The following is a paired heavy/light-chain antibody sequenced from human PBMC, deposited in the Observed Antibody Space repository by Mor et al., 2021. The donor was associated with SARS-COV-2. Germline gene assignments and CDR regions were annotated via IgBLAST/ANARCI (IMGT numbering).Heavy chain of an antibody. D-gene: IGHD2-2*01. V-gene: IGHV1-69*01. CDR1: GGTFSSYA. CDR3: ARGRLADIVVVPAPFYYYYMDV. J-gene: IGHJ6*03. CDR2: IIPIFGTA. Sequence: QVQLVQSGAEVKKPGSSVKVSCKASGGTFSSYAISWVRQAPGQGLEWMGGIIPIFGTANYAQKFQGRVTITADESTSTAYMELSSLRSEDTAVYYCARGRLADIVVVPAPFYYYYMDVWGKGTTVTVSS.
Light chain of an antibody. V-gene: IGKV1-27*01. Sequence: DIQMTQSPSSLSASVGDRVTITCRASQGISNYLAWYQQKPGKVPKLLIYAASTLQSGVPSRFSGSGSGTDFTLTISSLQPEDVATYYCQKYNSAPPLTFGGGTKVEIK. CDR1: QGISNY. CDR3: QKYNSAPPLT. J-gene: IGKJ4*01. CDR2: AAS.